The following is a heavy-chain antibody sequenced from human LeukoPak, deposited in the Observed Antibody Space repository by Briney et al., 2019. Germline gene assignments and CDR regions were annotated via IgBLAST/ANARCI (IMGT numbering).Heavy chain of an antibody. CDR2: ISAYNGNT. V-gene: IGHV1-18*04. D-gene: IGHD6-19*01. CDR3: ARAGRISSGWYDYYYYYMDV. CDR1: GYTFTGYY. J-gene: IGHJ6*03. Sequence: ASVKVSCKASGYTFTGYYMHWVRQAPGQGLEWMGWISAYNGNTNYAQKLQGRVTMTTDTSTSTAYMELRSLRSDDTAVYYCARAGRISSGWYDYYYYYMDVWGKGTTVTVSS.